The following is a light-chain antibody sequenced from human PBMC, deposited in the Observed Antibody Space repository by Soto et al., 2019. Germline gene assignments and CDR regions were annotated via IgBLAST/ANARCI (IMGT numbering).Light chain of an antibody. CDR2: DAS. CDR3: NEYDNLQFT. CDR1: QDTSNY. J-gene: IGKJ3*01. Sequence: DIQMTQSPSSLAAAVGDRVTITCQASQDTSNYLNWYEQKPGKAPKHLIYDASNLETGVPSRFSGSASGTEFTYTSSRLKPEAMAKYYANEYDNLQFTCGPGTEVDTK. V-gene: IGKV1-33*01.